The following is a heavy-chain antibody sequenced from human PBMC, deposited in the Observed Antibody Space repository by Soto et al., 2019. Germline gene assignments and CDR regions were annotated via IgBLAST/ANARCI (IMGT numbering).Heavy chain of an antibody. J-gene: IGHJ6*02. CDR1: GFTFSSYG. CDR2: IWYDGSNK. CDR3: ARDPMPGSYPSYYYYYGMDV. V-gene: IGHV3-33*01. Sequence: GGSLRLSCAASGFTFSSYGMHWVRQAPGKGLEWVAVIWYDGSNKYYADSVKGRFTISRDNSKNTLYLQMNSLRAEDTAVYYCARDPMPGSYPSYYYYYGMDVWGQGTTVTVSS. D-gene: IGHD2-2*01.